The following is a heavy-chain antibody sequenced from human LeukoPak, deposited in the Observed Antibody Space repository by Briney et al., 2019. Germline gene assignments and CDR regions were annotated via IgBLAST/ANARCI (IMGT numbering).Heavy chain of an antibody. CDR1: GYSISSGYY. J-gene: IGHJ4*02. CDR3: ARDLYSYYDFWSGYYPGSYFDY. Sequence: SETLSLTCTVSGYSISSGYYWGWIRPPPGKGLEWIGSIYYSGSTYYNPSLKSRVTISVDTSKNQFSLKLSSVTAADTAVYYCARDLYSYYDFWSGYYPGSYFDYWGQGTLVTVSS. CDR2: IYYSGST. V-gene: IGHV4-38-2*02. D-gene: IGHD3-3*01.